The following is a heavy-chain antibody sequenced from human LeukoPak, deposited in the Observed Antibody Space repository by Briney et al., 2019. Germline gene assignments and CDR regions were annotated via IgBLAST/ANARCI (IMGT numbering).Heavy chain of an antibody. V-gene: IGHV3-30-3*01. J-gene: IGHJ6*02. Sequence: PGRSLRLSCAASGFTFSSYAMHWVRQAPGKGLEWVAVISYDGSSKYYADSVKGRFTISRDNSKNTLYLQMNSLRAEDTAVYYCARDDKWAWDFWIGSDYYYYGMDVWGQGTTVTVSS. CDR1: GFTFSSYA. CDR2: ISYDGSSK. CDR3: ARDDKWAWDFWIGSDYYYYGMDV. D-gene: IGHD3-3*01.